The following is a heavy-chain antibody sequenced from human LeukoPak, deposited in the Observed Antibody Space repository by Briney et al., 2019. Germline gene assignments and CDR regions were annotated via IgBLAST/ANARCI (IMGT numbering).Heavy chain of an antibody. CDR1: GFTFSSYG. J-gene: IGHJ4*02. CDR2: IRSKAYGGTT. CDR3: TRHYDFWSGSHYDY. Sequence: GRSLRLSCAASGFTFSSYGMHWVRQAPGKGLEWVGFIRSKAYGGTTEYAASVKGRFTISRDDSKSIAYLQMNSLKTEDTAVYYCTRHYDFWSGSHYDYWGQGTLVTVSS. D-gene: IGHD3-3*01. V-gene: IGHV3-49*04.